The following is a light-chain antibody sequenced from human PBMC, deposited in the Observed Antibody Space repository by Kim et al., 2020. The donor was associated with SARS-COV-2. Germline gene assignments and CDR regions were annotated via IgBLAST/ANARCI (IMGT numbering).Light chain of an antibody. CDR1: QSVTCNY. V-gene: IGKV3-20*01. Sequence: PGDRATLSCGASQSVTCNYLAWYQQKPGQAPRFLIYSASTRATGVPDRFSGSGSGTDFTLTISRLEPEDFAVYYCQRYGGSPPYTYGQGTKLEI. CDR2: SAS. CDR3: QRYGGSPPYT. J-gene: IGKJ2*01.